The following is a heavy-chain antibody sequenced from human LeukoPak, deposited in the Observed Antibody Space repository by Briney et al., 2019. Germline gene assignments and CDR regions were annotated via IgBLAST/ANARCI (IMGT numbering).Heavy chain of an antibody. D-gene: IGHD2-2*01. CDR1: GYTFTSYD. CDR3: ARGYCSSTSCSQRPNWFDP. Sequence: ASVKVSCKASGYTFTSYDINWVRQATGQGLEWMGWMNPNSGNTSYAQKFQGRVTMTRDTSTSTVYMELSSLRSEDTAVYYCARGYCSSTSCSQRPNWFDPWGQGTLVTVSS. J-gene: IGHJ5*02. V-gene: IGHV1-8*01. CDR2: MNPNSGNT.